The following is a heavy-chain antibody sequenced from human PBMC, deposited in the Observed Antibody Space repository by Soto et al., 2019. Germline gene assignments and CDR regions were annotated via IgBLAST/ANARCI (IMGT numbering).Heavy chain of an antibody. CDR3: AREGASGFGMDV. D-gene: IGHD1-26*01. V-gene: IGHV4-4*07. CDR1: GGSIRSYY. Sequence: PSETLSLTCNVSGGSIRSYYWSWVRQPAGKALGWIGRVYTTGSTNYNPSLRSRVSISVDTSKNQFSLTVTSVTAADTAVYYCAREGASGFGMDVWGQGTTVTVSS. J-gene: IGHJ6*02. CDR2: VYTTGST.